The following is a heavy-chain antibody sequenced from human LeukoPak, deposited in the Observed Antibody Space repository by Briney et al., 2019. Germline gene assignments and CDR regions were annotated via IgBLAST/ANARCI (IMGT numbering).Heavy chain of an antibody. Sequence: GGSLRLSCAASGFTFDDYAMHWVRQAPGKGLEWVSGISWNSGSIGYADSVKGRFTISRDNAKNTLYLRMNSLRAEDTAVYYCARGGEGYNGPGFNWGQGTLVTVSS. J-gene: IGHJ4*02. D-gene: IGHD5-12*01. CDR1: GFTFDDYA. V-gene: IGHV3-9*01. CDR2: ISWNSGSI. CDR3: ARGGEGYNGPGFN.